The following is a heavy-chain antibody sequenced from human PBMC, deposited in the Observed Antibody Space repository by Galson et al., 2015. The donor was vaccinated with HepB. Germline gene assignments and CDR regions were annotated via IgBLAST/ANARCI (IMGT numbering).Heavy chain of an antibody. V-gene: IGHV3-30*18. D-gene: IGHD2-2*01. CDR3: AKGRKVEYQLRDYGLFDY. J-gene: IGHJ4*02. CDR1: GFTFSSYG. Sequence: SLRLSCAASGFTFSSYGMHWVRQAPGKGLEWVAVISYDGSIKYYADSVKGRFTISRDNSKNTLYLQMNSLRAEDTAVYYCAKGRKVEYQLRDYGLFDYWGQGTLVTVSS. CDR2: ISYDGSIK.